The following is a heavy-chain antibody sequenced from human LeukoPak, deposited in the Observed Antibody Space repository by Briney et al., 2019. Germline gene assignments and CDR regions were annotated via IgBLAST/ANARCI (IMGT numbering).Heavy chain of an antibody. CDR3: AKGDSSSCCRGEVH. CDR1: GFTFSSYW. V-gene: IGHV3-74*01. D-gene: IGHD3-10*01. Sequence: LAGGSLRLSCAASGFTFSSYWMHWVRQAPGKGLVWVSRINSDGSSTSYADSVKGRVTISRDNSMNTLYLQMNSLRPEDTAVYYCAKGDSSSCCRGEVHWGQGTLVTVSS. CDR2: INSDGSST. J-gene: IGHJ4*02.